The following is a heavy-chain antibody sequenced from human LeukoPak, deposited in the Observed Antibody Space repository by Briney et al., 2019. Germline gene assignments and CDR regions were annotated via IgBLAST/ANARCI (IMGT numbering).Heavy chain of an antibody. CDR3: AKDGTVLLWFGELLSSYFDY. Sequence: PGGPLRLSCAASGFTFSSYAMSWVRQAPGKGLEWVSAISGSGGSTYYADSVKGRFTISRDNSKNTLYLQMNSLRAEDTAVYYCAKDGTVLLWFGELLSSYFDYWGQGTLVTVSS. D-gene: IGHD3-10*01. CDR1: GFTFSSYA. J-gene: IGHJ4*02. V-gene: IGHV3-23*01. CDR2: ISGSGGST.